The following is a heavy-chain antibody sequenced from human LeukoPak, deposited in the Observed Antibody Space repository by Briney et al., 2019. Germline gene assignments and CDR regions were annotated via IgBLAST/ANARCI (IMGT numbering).Heavy chain of an antibody. Sequence: SVKVSCKASGGTFSSYAISWVRQAPGQGLEWMGGIIPIFGTANYAQKFQGRVTITADESTSTAYMELSSLRSEDTAVYYCARDPYYYGSGSLSYFDYWGQETLVTVSS. CDR2: IIPIFGTA. V-gene: IGHV1-69*13. D-gene: IGHD3-10*01. CDR3: ARDPYYYGSGSLSYFDY. CDR1: GGTFSSYA. J-gene: IGHJ4*02.